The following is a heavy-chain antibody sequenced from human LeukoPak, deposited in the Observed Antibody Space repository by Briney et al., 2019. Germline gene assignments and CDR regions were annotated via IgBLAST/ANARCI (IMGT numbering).Heavy chain of an antibody. J-gene: IGHJ4*02. CDR2: ISGSGGST. V-gene: IGHV3-23*01. D-gene: IGHD3-22*01. CDR3: AKSGSSGPFDY. Sequence: GGSLRLSCAASGFTFSSYAMSWVRQAPGKGLEWVSAISGSGGSTYYADPVKGRFTISRDNSKNTLYLQMDSLRAEDTAVYYCAKSGSSGPFDYWGQGTLVTVSS. CDR1: GFTFSSYA.